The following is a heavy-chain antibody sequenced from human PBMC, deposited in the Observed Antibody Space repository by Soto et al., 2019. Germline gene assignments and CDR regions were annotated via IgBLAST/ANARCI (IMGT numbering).Heavy chain of an antibody. V-gene: IGHV4-4*07. D-gene: IGHD2-15*01. J-gene: IGHJ5*02. CDR1: GGSISSYY. Sequence: SETLSLTCTVSGGSISSYYWSWIRQPAGKGLEWIGRIYTSGSTNYNPSLKSRVTMSVDTSKNQFSLKLSSVTAADTAVYYCARDHYCSGGSCHNWFDPWGQGSLVTVSS. CDR3: ARDHYCSGGSCHNWFDP. CDR2: IYTSGST.